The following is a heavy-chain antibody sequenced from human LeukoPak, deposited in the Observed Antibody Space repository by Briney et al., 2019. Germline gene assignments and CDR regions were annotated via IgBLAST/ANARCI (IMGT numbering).Heavy chain of an antibody. D-gene: IGHD2-21*02. J-gene: IGHJ3*02. CDR3: ARDEGSGDSGAFDI. CDR1: GGSISSYS. CDR2: IYDNGGT. V-gene: IGHV4-59*01. Sequence: SETLSLTCTVSGGSISSYSWSWIRQPPGKELEWIGHIYDNGGTQYNPSLKGRVTISVDTSKFSLRLSSVTAADTAVYYCARDEGSGDSGAFDIWGQGTMVTVSS.